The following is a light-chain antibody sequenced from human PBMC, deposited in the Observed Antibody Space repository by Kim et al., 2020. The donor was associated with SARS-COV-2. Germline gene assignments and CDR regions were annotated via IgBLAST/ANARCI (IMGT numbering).Light chain of an antibody. V-gene: IGLV10-54*04. CDR3: SAWDDSLSTWV. Sequence: RQTATLTCTGNTKNVGNQGAAWLQQHQGHPPKLLSYRNKNRPSGISDRFSASRSGNTASLTITGLQPEDEADYYCSAWDDSLSTWVFGEGTQLTVL. CDR1: TKNVGNQG. J-gene: IGLJ3*02. CDR2: RNK.